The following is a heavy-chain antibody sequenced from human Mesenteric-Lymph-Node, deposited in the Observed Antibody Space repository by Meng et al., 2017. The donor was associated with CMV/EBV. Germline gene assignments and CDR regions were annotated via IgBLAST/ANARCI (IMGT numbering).Heavy chain of an antibody. CDR2: INPNSGGP. Sequence: ASVKVSCKASGNTFTGYQMHWVRQAPGQGLEGMGWINPNSGGPKYAQKFQGRVTMTRATSLSTAYMELTRLSSDDTAVYYCATSFYYDSSGYFYLDYWGPGTLVTVSS. J-gene: IGHJ4*02. CDR3: ATSFYYDSSGYFYLDY. CDR1: GNTFTGYQ. V-gene: IGHV1-2*02. D-gene: IGHD3-22*01.